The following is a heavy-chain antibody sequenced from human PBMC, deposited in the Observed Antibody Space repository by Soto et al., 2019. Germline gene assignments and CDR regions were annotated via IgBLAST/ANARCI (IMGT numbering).Heavy chain of an antibody. CDR3: ARDQGWELSNYFDY. D-gene: IGHD1-26*01. CDR1: GFTFSSYS. J-gene: IGHJ4*02. Sequence: PVGSLRLSCAASGFTFSSYSMNWVRQAPGKGLEWVSSISSSSSYIYYADSVKGRFTISRDNAKNSLYLQMNSLRAEDTAVYYCARDQGWELSNYFDYWGQGTLVTVSS. CDR2: ISSSSSYI. V-gene: IGHV3-21*01.